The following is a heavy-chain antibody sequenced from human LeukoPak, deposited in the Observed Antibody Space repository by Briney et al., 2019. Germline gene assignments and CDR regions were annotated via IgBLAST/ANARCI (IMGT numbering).Heavy chain of an antibody. CDR1: GYTFTGYF. D-gene: IGHD6-19*01. V-gene: IGHV1-2*02. Sequence: ASVKVSCKASGYTFTGYFMHWVRQAPGQGLEWMGWINPYSGGTHYAQKFQGRVTMTRDTSISTAYMELSRLTSDDTAVYYCAREIAMAGGGWDYWGQGTLVTVSS. CDR3: AREIAMAGGGWDY. J-gene: IGHJ4*02. CDR2: INPYSGGT.